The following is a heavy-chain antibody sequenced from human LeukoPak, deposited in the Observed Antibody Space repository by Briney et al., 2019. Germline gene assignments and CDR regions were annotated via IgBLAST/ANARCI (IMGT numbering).Heavy chain of an antibody. V-gene: IGHV4-39*01. J-gene: IGHJ5*02. CDR2: IYYSGST. D-gene: IGHD1-26*01. CDR3: ARRGDLLWFDP. CDR1: GGSISSSSYY. Sequence: PSETLSLTCTVSGGSISSSSYYWGWIRQPPGKGLEWIGSIYYSGSTYYNPSLKSRVTISVDTSKNQFSLKLSSVTSADTAVYYCARRGDLLWFDPWGQGTLVTVSS.